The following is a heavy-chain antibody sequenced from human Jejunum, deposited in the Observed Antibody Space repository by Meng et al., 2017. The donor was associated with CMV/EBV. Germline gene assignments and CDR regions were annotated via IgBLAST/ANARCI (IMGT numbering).Heavy chain of an antibody. Sequence: VRLVEAGGWVVQRGGSARRSCGVSGFTFSSYGMHLVRQAPGKVLEWVAFIRYDGSYKYYADSVKGRLTISRNNSKNTLYLQMNSLRAEDTAVYYCAKRLAAAGGDYWGQGTLVTVSS. V-gene: IGHV3-30*02. D-gene: IGHD6-13*01. J-gene: IGHJ4*02. CDR1: GFTFSSYG. CDR3: AKRLAAAGGDY. CDR2: IRYDGSYK.